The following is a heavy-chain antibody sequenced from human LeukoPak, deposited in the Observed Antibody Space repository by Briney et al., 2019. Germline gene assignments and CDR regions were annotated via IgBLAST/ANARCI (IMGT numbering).Heavy chain of an antibody. CDR2: IYYSGST. J-gene: IGHJ4*02. Sequence: PSGTLSLTCTVSGGSISSNNYYWGWIRQPPEKGLEWIGSIYYSGSTYYNPSHESRVTISVDTSKNQFSLKLTSVTAADTAVYYCASVNRGWFGVGEYWGQGTLVTVSS. D-gene: IGHD3-10*01. CDR1: GGSISSNNYY. CDR3: ASVNRGWFGVGEY. V-gene: IGHV4-39*01.